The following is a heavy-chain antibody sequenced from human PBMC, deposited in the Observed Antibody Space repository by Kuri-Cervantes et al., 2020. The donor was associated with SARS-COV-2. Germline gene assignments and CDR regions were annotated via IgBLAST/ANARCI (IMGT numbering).Heavy chain of an antibody. CDR1: GGSISSTSYY. CDR3: AREPQYGDYFDY. D-gene: IGHD4-17*01. Sequence: GSLRLSCTVSGGSISSTSYYWGWIRQPPGKGLEWIGSIYYSGSTYYNPSLKSRVTISVDTSKNQFSLKLSSVTAADTAVYYCAREPQYGDYFDYWGQGTLVTVSS. J-gene: IGHJ4*02. V-gene: IGHV4-39*07. CDR2: IYYSGST.